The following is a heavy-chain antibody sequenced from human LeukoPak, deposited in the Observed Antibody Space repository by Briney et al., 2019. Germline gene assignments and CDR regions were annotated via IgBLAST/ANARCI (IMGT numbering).Heavy chain of an antibody. CDR2: ISSNNSTI. Sequence: GGSLRLSCAASGFTLSSYWMSWVRQAPGKGLEWISYISSNNSTIYYADSVKGRFTISRDNSKTILYLQMNNLRVEDTATYYCASSGYCSGGSCYLRYWYFDLWGRGTLVTVSS. CDR1: GFTLSSYW. CDR3: ASSGYCSGGSCYLRYWYFDL. V-gene: IGHV3-48*01. D-gene: IGHD2-15*01. J-gene: IGHJ2*01.